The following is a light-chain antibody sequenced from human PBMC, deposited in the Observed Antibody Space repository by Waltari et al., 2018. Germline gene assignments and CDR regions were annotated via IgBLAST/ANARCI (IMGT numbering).Light chain of an antibody. CDR1: SRDVDAYNY. Sequence: QSALTQPRSVSGSPGQSVTISCTGTSRDVDAYNYVSWYQHHPGKAPKLLIYDVTKRPSGVPDRFSGSKSDNTASLTISGLQAEDEADYYCCSYTSTYVVFGGGTKVTFL. J-gene: IGLJ2*01. CDR2: DVT. V-gene: IGLV2-11*01. CDR3: CSYTSTYVV.